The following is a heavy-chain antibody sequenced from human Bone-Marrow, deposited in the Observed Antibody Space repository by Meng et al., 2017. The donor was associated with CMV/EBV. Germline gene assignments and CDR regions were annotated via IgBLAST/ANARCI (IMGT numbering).Heavy chain of an antibody. Sequence: SETLSLTCTVSGGSISISSYYWGWILQPPGKGLEWIGTIYYSGSTYYNPSLKSRVTISVDTSKNQFSLKLSSVTAADTAVYYCAREMKYYDILSGYQPAALDIWGQGTMVTVSS. V-gene: IGHV4-39*07. CDR2: IYYSGST. CDR3: AREMKYYDILSGYQPAALDI. D-gene: IGHD3-9*01. CDR1: GGSISISSYY. J-gene: IGHJ3*02.